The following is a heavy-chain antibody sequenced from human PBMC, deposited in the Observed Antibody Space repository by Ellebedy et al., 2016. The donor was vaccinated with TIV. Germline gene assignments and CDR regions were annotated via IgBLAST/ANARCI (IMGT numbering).Heavy chain of an antibody. J-gene: IGHJ4*02. CDR3: ARDQSTAVFDH. D-gene: IGHD1-1*01. Sequence: AASVNVSCKASGGTFSSYAISWVRQAPGQGLEWMGWISTENRNTNYAQKFQGRVTLTTETSTNTAYMELTNLRSDDTAVYYCARDQSTAVFDHWGQGTLITVSS. CDR2: ISTENRNT. V-gene: IGHV1-18*01. CDR1: GGTFSSYA.